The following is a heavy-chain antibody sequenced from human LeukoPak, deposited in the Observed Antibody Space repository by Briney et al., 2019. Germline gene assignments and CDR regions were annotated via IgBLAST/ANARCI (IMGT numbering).Heavy chain of an antibody. J-gene: IGHJ4*02. CDR3: ATVSDKDETDY. V-gene: IGHV1-24*01. CDR1: GFTFSSYG. Sequence: GGSLRLSCAASGFTFSSYGMHWVRQAPGKGLEWMGGFDPEDGETIYAQKFQGRVTMTEDTSTDTAYMELSSPRSEDTAVYYCATVSDKDETDYWGQGTLVTVSS. CDR2: FDPEDGET.